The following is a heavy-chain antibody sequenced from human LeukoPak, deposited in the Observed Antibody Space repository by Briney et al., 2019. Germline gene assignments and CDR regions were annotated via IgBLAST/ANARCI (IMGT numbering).Heavy chain of an antibody. J-gene: IGHJ4*02. D-gene: IGHD1-14*01. Sequence: SETLSLTCTVSGGSISSSSYYWSWIRQPPGKGLEWIGSIYYSGSTYYNPSLKSRVTISVDTSKNQFSLKLSSVTAADTAVYYCARHLTRYYFDYWGQGTLVTVSS. V-gene: IGHV4-39*01. CDR2: IYYSGST. CDR3: ARHLTRYYFDY. CDR1: GGSISSSSYY.